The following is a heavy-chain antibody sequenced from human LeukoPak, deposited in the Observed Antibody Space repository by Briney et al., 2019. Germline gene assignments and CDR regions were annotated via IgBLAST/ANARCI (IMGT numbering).Heavy chain of an antibody. D-gene: IGHD3-10*01. J-gene: IGHJ5*01. V-gene: IGHV4-59*08. Sequence: PSETLSLTCTVSGGSISSYYWSWIRQPPGKGLEWIGYIYYSGSTNYNPSLKSRVTISVDTSKNQFSLKLSSVTAADTAVYFCARLGWLYGSGSMNWFDSWGQGTLVTVSS. CDR3: ARLGWLYGSGSMNWFDS. CDR2: IYYSGST. CDR1: GGSISSYY.